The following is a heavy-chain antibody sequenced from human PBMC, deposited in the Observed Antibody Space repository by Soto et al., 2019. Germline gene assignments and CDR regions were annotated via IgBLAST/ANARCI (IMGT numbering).Heavy chain of an antibody. CDR2: MNPNSGNT. CDR1: GYTFTSYD. V-gene: IGHV1-8*01. D-gene: IGHD4-4*01. J-gene: IGHJ6*02. Sequence: ASVKVSCKASGYTFTSYDINWVRQATGQGLEWMGWMNPNSGNTGYAQKFQGRVTMTRNTSISTAYMELSSLRSEDTAVYYCARSNYEGHYYYYATDVRGQGPTVTVSS. CDR3: ARSNYEGHYYYYATDV.